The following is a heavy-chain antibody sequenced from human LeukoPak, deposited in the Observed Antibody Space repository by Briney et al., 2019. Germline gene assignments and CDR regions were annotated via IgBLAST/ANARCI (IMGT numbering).Heavy chain of an antibody. D-gene: IGHD1-14*01. CDR1: GFTFSSYS. Sequence: GGSLRLSCAASGFTFSSYSMNWVRQAPGKGVEWVSYISSSTTIYYADSVRGRFTISRDNAKNSLYLRMNSLRDEDTAVYYCASGRVFDQWGQGTLVTVSS. CDR2: ISSSTTI. J-gene: IGHJ4*02. CDR3: ASGRVFDQ. V-gene: IGHV3-48*02.